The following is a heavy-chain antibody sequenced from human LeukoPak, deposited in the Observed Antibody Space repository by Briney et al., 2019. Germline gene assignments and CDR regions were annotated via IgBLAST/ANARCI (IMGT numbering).Heavy chain of an antibody. CDR1: GFTYSSYE. CDR3: ARRYFDS. Sequence: AGGSLRLSCAASGFTYSSYEMNWVCQAPGKGLEWVANIKQDGNEKYYVDSVKGRFTISRDNAKNSLYLQMNSLRAEDTAVYYWARRYFDSWGQGTLVTVSS. J-gene: IGHJ4*02. V-gene: IGHV3-7*04. CDR2: IKQDGNEK.